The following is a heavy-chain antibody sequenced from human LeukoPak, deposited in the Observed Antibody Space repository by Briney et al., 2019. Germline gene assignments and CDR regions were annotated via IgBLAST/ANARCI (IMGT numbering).Heavy chain of an antibody. V-gene: IGHV3-23*01. Sequence: PGGSLRLSCAASGFTFSIYAMSWVRQAPGKGLEWVSAISGSGGSTYYADSVKGRFTISRDNSKNTLYLQMNSPRAEDTAVYYCEKGSSYYFDYWGQRTLVTVSS. CDR1: GFTFSIYA. D-gene: IGHD2-2*01. CDR3: EKGSSYYFDY. CDR2: ISGSGGST. J-gene: IGHJ4*02.